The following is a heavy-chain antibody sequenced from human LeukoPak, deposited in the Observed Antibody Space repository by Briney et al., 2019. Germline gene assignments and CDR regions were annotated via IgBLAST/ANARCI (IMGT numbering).Heavy chain of an antibody. CDR2: IYSGGST. CDR1: GFTVSRNY. D-gene: IGHD1-26*01. Sequence: GGSLRLSCAASGFTVSRNYMSWVRQAPGKGLEWVSAIYSGGSTYYAASVKGRFSISRDNSKNTVYLQMNSLRVEDTAVYYCARELREHGVFDIWGQGIMVTVSS. CDR3: ARELREHGVFDI. V-gene: IGHV3-53*01. J-gene: IGHJ3*02.